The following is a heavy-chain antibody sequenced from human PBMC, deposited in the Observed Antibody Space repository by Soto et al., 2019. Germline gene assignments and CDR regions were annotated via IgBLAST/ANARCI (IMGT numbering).Heavy chain of an antibody. CDR3: AREGYSRGSFGY. D-gene: IGHD6-19*01. CDR2: INPSGGST. V-gene: IGHV1-46*01. Sequence: QVQLVQSGAEVKKPGASVKVSCKASGYTFTSYYMHWVRQAPGQGLEWMGIINPSGGSTSYAQKFQGRGTMTRDTSTSTVYMELSVLSSADTAVYDCAREGYSRGSFGYWGQGTLVTFSS. CDR1: GYTFTSYY. J-gene: IGHJ4*02.